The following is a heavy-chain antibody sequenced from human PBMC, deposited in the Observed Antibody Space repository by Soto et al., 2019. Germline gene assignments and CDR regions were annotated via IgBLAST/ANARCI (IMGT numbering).Heavy chain of an antibody. D-gene: IGHD2-8*01. CDR2: ISRDGTTT. J-gene: IGHJ4*02. Sequence: VGSLRLSCEASGFTFSRYAMHWVRQAPGGGLDWVAVISRDGTTTYYGDSVKGRFTVSRDNSKNTVLLSMTSLGPDDTAVFYCARSRNGAVPDYIDIWGQGTLVTVPQ. V-gene: IGHV3-30-3*01. CDR3: ARSRNGAVPDYIDI. CDR1: GFTFSRYA.